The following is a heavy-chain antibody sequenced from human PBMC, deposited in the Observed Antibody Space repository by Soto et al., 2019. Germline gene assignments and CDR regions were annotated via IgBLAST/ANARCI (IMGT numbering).Heavy chain of an antibody. D-gene: IGHD2-15*01. CDR2: IWYDGSNK. CDR1: GFTFSSYG. J-gene: IGHJ6*03. CDR3: ARGCSGGSCYSHYYYYMDV. V-gene: IGHV3-33*01. Sequence: GGSLRLSCAASGFTFSSYGMHWVRQAPGKGLEWVAVIWYDGSNKYYADSVKGRFTISRDNSKNTLYLQMNSLRAEDTAVYYCARGCSGGSCYSHYYYYMDVWGKGTTVTVSS.